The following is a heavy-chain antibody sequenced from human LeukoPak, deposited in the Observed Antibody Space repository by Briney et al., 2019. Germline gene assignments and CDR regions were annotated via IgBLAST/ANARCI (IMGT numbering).Heavy chain of an antibody. CDR1: GFTVSSNY. D-gene: IGHD2-21*01. Sequence: GGSLRLSCAASGFTVSSNYMSWVRQAPGKGLEWVSVIYSGGITYYTDSVKGRFTISRDNSKNTLYLQMNSLRAEDTAVYYCARDPLGWRGGFFDIWGQGTMVTVSS. CDR3: ARDPLGWRGGFFDI. CDR2: IYSGGIT. J-gene: IGHJ3*02. V-gene: IGHV3-66*01.